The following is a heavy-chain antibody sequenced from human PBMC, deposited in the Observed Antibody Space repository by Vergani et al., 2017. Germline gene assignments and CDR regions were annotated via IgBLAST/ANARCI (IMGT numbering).Heavy chain of an antibody. D-gene: IGHD4-11*01. CDR2: IDHTGRP. CDR1: GESFTSYH. CDR3: ARVNTETNGHLYYYYYMDV. Sequence: QVQLQQWGGGLLKPSETLSLTCVVNGESFTSYHWTWIRQSPGEGLEWVCDIDHTGRPDYNPSLKSRLTMSVDKSRNQFSLTLNSVTATDTAIYFCARVNTETNGHLYYYYYMDVWGQGTAVTVS. J-gene: IGHJ6*03. V-gene: IGHV4-34*01.